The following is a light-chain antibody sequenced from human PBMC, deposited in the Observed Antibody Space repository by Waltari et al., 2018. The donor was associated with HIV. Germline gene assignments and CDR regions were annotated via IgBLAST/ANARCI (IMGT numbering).Light chain of an antibody. CDR3: QVWERTCDGVL. CDR2: DDS. V-gene: IGLV3-21*02. J-gene: IGLJ2*01. Sequence: SYVLTQSPSLSVAPGQTARITCGGENIGSKSVHWYQQKPGQAPVLVVHDDSDRPSGIPGRFSGCNSGNTATLTISRVEAGDEADFYCQVWERTCDGVLFGGGTKLTVL. CDR1: NIGSKS.